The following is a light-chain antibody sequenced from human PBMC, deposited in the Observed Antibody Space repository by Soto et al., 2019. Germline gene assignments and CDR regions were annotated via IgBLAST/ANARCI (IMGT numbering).Light chain of an antibody. CDR3: QQYNNWPPWT. CDR1: QSVSNN. V-gene: IGKV3-15*01. Sequence: ILMTQSPATLSVSPGERATLSCRASQSVSNNLAWYQQKPGQAPRLLIYDASTRATGIPATFSGSGSGTAFTLTISGLQSEDFAVYYCQQYNNWPPWTFGQGTKVEIK. J-gene: IGKJ1*01. CDR2: DAS.